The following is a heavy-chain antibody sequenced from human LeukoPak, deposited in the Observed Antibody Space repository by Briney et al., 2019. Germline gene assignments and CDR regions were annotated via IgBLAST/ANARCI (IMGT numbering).Heavy chain of an antibody. CDR2: ISSSGSTI. CDR1: GFTFSDYY. D-gene: IGHD6-13*01. CDR3: ARGPNRGSWSYFDY. V-gene: IGHV3-11*01. Sequence: GGSLRLSCAASGFTFSDYYMSWIRQAPGKGLEWVSYISSSGSTIYYADSVKGRFAISRDNAKNSLYLQMNSLRAEDTAVYYCARGPNRGSWSYFDYWGQGTLVTVSS. J-gene: IGHJ4*02.